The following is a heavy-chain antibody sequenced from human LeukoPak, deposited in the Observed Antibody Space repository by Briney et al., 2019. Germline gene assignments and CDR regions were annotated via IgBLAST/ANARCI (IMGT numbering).Heavy chain of an antibody. CDR3: ARDRIVVVPAAISGRFATGYYYYHGMDV. Sequence: PSETLPLTCAVAGGSISSSNWWSWVRQPPGKGLEWIGEIYHSGSSNYNPSLKSRVTISVDKAKNKFSLKLSSVTAADTAVDYCARDRIVVVPAAISGRFATGYYYYHGMDVWGQGTTVPVPS. CDR1: GGSISSSNW. D-gene: IGHD2-2*01. J-gene: IGHJ6*02. V-gene: IGHV4-4*02. CDR2: IYHSGSS.